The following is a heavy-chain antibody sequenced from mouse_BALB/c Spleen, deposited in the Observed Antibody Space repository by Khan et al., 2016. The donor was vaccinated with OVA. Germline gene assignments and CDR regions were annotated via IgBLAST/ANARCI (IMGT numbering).Heavy chain of an antibody. D-gene: IGHD3-2*02. Sequence: EVQLQESGPGLVKPSQSLSLTCTVPCYSITSGYGWNWHRQFPGNKLEWMGYIRYSGRPNYNPTLKSRISITRDTFQNQFVLQWNSGTTEETATYYAARSPRLKYCGQGTTLSVSS. CDR3: ARSPRLKY. CDR1: CYSITSGYG. V-gene: IGHV3-2*02. CDR2: IRYSGRP. J-gene: IGHJ2*01.